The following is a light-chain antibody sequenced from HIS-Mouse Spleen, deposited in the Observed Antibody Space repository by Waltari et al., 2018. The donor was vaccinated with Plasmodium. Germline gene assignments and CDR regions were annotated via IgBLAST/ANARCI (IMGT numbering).Light chain of an antibody. CDR3: GTWDSSQSAGVV. J-gene: IGLJ2*01. Sequence: QSVLTQPPSVSAAPGQKVTLSSSGSRSNTAKTNVSWSQQLPGTAPTLLIYDNNKRPSGIPDRFSGSKSGTSATLGITGLQTGDEADYYCGTWDSSQSAGVVFGGGTKLTVL. CDR1: RSNTAKTN. V-gene: IGLV1-51*01. CDR2: DNN.